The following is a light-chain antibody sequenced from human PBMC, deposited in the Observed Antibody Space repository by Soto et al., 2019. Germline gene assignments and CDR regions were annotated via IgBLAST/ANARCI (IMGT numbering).Light chain of an antibody. CDR3: SSYTSTATRV. V-gene: IGLV2-14*01. CDR1: SSDVGSYNY. J-gene: IGLJ3*02. Sequence: QSALTQPASVSGSPGQSITISCTGTSSDVGSYNYVSWYQQHPGKAPKLMIYEVSNRPSGVSDRFSGSKSGNTASLTLSGLQAEDEADYYCSSYTSTATRVVGGGTKLTVL. CDR2: EVS.